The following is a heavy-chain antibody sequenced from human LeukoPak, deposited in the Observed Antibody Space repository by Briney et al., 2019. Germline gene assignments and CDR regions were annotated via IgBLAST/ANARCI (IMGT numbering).Heavy chain of an antibody. Sequence: TGGSLRLSCAASGFTFSSYEMNWVRQAPGKGLEWVSYISSSGTTIYYADSVKGRFTISRDNAKNSLYLQMNSLRAEDTAVYYCARDRGYGGNSANYYYYMDVWGKGTTVTISS. D-gene: IGHD4-23*01. CDR3: ARDRGYGGNSANYYYYMDV. J-gene: IGHJ6*03. V-gene: IGHV3-48*03. CDR2: ISSSGTTI. CDR1: GFTFSSYE.